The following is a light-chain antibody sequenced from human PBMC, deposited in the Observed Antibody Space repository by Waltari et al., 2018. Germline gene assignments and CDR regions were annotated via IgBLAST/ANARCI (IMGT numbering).Light chain of an antibody. CDR3: QQYSGYSGI. V-gene: IGKV1-5*01. Sequence: DIQMTQSPSTLSASVGDRVTITCRARRGISRWLAWYQQKPGKPPKVLIYDASSLESGVPSRFSGSGSETEFTLVISNLQPDDVATYYCQQYSGYSGIFGGGTKVEIK. CDR1: RGISRW. J-gene: IGKJ4*01. CDR2: DAS.